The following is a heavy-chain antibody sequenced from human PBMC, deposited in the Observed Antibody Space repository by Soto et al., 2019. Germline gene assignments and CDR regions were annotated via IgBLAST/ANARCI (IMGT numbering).Heavy chain of an antibody. CDR1: GGSVSSGSYY. D-gene: IGHD2-2*01. CDR2: IYYSGST. V-gene: IGHV4-61*01. J-gene: IGHJ6*02. Sequence: QVQLQESGPGLVKPSETLSLTCTVSGGSVSSGSYYWSWIRQPPGKGLEWIGYIYYSGSTNYNPPLKSRVTISVDTSKNQFSLKLSSVTAADTAVYYCARDAGSTSRLLSYYGMDVWGQGTTVTVSS. CDR3: ARDAGSTSRLLSYYGMDV.